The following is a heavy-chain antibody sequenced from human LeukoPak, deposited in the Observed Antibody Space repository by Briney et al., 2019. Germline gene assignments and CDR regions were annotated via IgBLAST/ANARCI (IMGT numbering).Heavy chain of an antibody. CDR2: INSDGSST. Sequence: GGSLRLSCAASGFIFDDYAMHWVRQAPGKGLEWVSRINSDGSSTSYADSVKGRFTISRDNAKNTLYLQMTSLRAEDTAVYYCATEYSSGRFDYWGQGTLVTVSS. CDR1: GFIFDDYA. J-gene: IGHJ4*02. CDR3: ATEYSSGRFDY. D-gene: IGHD6-19*01. V-gene: IGHV3-74*01.